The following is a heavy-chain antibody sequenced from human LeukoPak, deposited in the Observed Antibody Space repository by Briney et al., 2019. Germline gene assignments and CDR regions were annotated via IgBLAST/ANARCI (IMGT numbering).Heavy chain of an antibody. V-gene: IGHV4-39*07. Sequence: KPSETLSLTCTVSGGSISSSSYYWGWIRQPPGKGLEWIGSIYYSGSTYYNPSLKSRVTISVDTSKNQFSLKLSSVTAADTAVYYCARAQRAGYSYGSTYYYYYYMDVWGKGTTVTVSS. CDR1: GGSISSSSYY. CDR3: ARAQRAGYSYGSTYYYYYYMDV. J-gene: IGHJ6*03. CDR2: IYYSGST. D-gene: IGHD5-18*01.